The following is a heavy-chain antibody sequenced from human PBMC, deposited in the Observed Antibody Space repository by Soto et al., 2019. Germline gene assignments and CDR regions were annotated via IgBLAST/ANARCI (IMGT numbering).Heavy chain of an antibody. CDR3: ASYYDSSGYYLWFDP. CDR2: IYYSGST. V-gene: IGHV4-30-4*01. D-gene: IGHD3-22*01. CDR1: GGSISSGDYY. J-gene: IGHJ5*02. Sequence: TLSLTCTVSGGSISSGDYYWSWIRQPPGKGLEWIGYIYYSGSTYYNPSLKSRVTISVDTSKNQFSLKLSSVTAADTAVYYCASYYDSSGYYLWFDPWGQGTLVTVSS.